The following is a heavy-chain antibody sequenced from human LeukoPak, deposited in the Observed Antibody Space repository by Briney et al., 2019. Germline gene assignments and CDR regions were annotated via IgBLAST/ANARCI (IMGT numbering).Heavy chain of an antibody. J-gene: IGHJ2*01. D-gene: IGHD5-18*01. V-gene: IGHV3-74*01. Sequence: GGSLRLSCAASGFTFSSYWMHWVRQAPGKGLVWVSRINSDGSSTSYADSVKGRFTISRDNAKNTLYLQMNSLRAEDTAVYYCARDLPDSYGPEGNWYFDLWGRGTPVTVSS. CDR2: INSDGSST. CDR1: GFTFSSYW. CDR3: ARDLPDSYGPEGNWYFDL.